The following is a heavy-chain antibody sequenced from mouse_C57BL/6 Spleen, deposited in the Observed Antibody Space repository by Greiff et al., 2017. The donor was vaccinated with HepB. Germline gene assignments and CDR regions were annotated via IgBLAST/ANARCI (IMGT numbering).Heavy chain of an antibody. CDR1: GYAFTNYL. Sequence: QVQLQQSGAELVRPGTSVKVSCKASGYAFTNYLIEWVKQRPGQGLEWIGVINPGSGGTNYNEKFKGKATLTADKSSSTAYMQLSSLTSEYSTVYFCATYAMDYWGQGTSVTVSS. J-gene: IGHJ4*01. CDR3: ATYAMDY. V-gene: IGHV1-54*01. CDR2: INPGSGGT.